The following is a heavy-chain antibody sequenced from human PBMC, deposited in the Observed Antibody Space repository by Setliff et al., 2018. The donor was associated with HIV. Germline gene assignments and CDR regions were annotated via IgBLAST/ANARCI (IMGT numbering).Heavy chain of an antibody. CDR2: IVVGSGNT. J-gene: IGHJ3*02. Sequence: ASVKVSCKASGFTFTSSAMQWVRQARGQRLEWIGWIVVGSGNTNYAQKFQERVTITRDMSTSTAYMGLSSLRSEDTAVYYCAADPYYYDSSGRDRLGAFDIWGQGTMVTVSS. CDR1: GFTFTSSA. D-gene: IGHD3-22*01. V-gene: IGHV1-58*02. CDR3: AADPYYYDSSGRDRLGAFDI.